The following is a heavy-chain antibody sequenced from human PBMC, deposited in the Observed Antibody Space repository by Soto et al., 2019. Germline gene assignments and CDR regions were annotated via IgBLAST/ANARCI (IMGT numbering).Heavy chain of an antibody. D-gene: IGHD3-3*01. J-gene: IGHJ4*02. Sequence: GASVKVSWKASGYTFTSYDINWVRQATGQGLEWMGWMNPNSGNTGYAQKFQGRVTMTRNTSISTAYMELSSLRSEDTAVYCCARGPPPYYDFWSGYSPPDYWGQGTLVTVSS. CDR1: GYTFTSYD. CDR3: ARGPPPYYDFWSGYSPPDY. CDR2: MNPNSGNT. V-gene: IGHV1-8*01.